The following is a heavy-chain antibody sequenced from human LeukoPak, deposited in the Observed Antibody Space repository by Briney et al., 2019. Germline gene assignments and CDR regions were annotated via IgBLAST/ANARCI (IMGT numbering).Heavy chain of an antibody. CDR2: ISGSGGST. J-gene: IGHJ4*02. D-gene: IGHD6-13*01. CDR3: ANRIAATGVVY. Sequence: PGGSLRLSCAASGLTFSSYAMSWVRQAPGKGLEWVSAISGSGGSTYYADSVKGRFTISRDNSKNTLYLQMNSLRAEDTAVYYCANRIAATGVVYWGQGTLVTVSS. V-gene: IGHV3-23*01. CDR1: GLTFSSYA.